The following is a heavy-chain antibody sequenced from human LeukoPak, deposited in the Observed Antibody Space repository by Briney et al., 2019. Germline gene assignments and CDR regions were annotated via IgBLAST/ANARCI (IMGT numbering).Heavy chain of an antibody. CDR2: INEDGGEE. D-gene: IGHD2-15*01. CDR1: GFIFSAYW. CDR3: ARSLGYCSGGSCYKDY. J-gene: IGHJ4*02. Sequence: GGSLRLSCVGSGFIFSAYWMAWVRQAPGKGPEWVANINEDGGEERYVDSVRGRFTISRDNTKNSLSLQMNSLRDEDTAVYYCARSLGYCSGGSCYKDYWGQGTLVTVSS. V-gene: IGHV3-7*01.